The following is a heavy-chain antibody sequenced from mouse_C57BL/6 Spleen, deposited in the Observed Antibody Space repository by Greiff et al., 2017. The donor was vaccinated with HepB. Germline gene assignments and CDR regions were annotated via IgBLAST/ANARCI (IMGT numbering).Heavy chain of an antibody. J-gene: IGHJ2*01. CDR2: LDPSDSYT. D-gene: IGHD2-3*01. Sequence: QVQLQQPGAELVMPGASVKLSCKASGYTFTSYWMHWVKQRPGQGLEWIGELDPSDSYTNYNQKFKGKYTLTVDKSSSTAYMQLSSLTSEDSAVYDGARGLLRKGPYYFDYWGQGTTLTVSS. CDR3: ARGLLRKGPYYFDY. V-gene: IGHV1-69*01. CDR1: GYTFTSYW.